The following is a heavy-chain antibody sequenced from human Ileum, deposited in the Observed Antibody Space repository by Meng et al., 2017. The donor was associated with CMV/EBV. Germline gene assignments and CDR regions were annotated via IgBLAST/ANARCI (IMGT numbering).Heavy chain of an antibody. Sequence: GYISGSLYYWGWIRQPPGKGLEWIASIDYSGSSYYNSSLRRRVTISVDTSKNQFSLKLTSVTVADTAVYYCARKLEFWSGYPNWFDPWGQGTLVTVSS. CDR2: IDYSGSS. V-gene: IGHV4-39*07. CDR3: ARKLEFWSGYPNWFDP. CDR1: GYISGSLYY. D-gene: IGHD3-3*01. J-gene: IGHJ5*02.